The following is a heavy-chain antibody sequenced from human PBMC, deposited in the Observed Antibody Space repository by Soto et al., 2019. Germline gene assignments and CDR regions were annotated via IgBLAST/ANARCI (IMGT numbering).Heavy chain of an antibody. D-gene: IGHD2-21*02. CDR3: ASFAFCGGDCYGYFQH. Sequence: ASVKVSCKASGYTFTSYYMHWVRQAPGQGLEWMGIINPSGGSTSYAQKFQGRVTMTRDTSTSTVYMELSSLRSEDTAVYYCASFAFCGGDCYGYFQHWGQGTLVTVS. CDR2: INPSGGST. J-gene: IGHJ1*01. CDR1: GYTFTSYY. V-gene: IGHV1-46*01.